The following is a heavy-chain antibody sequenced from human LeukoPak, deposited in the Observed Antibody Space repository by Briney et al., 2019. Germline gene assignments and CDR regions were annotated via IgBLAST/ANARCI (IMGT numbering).Heavy chain of an antibody. CDR2: IIPMLGTV. D-gene: IGHD6-13*01. J-gene: IGHJ4*02. CDR3: ARESLGSSWYTNDY. CDR1: GGTFSSYA. Sequence: GSSVKVSCKVFGGTFSSYAINWVRQAPGQGLEWMGRIIPMLGTVNYAQKFQGRVTITADESTSTAYMELSSLRSEDTAVYYCARESLGSSWYTNDYWGQGTLVTVSS. V-gene: IGHV1-69*11.